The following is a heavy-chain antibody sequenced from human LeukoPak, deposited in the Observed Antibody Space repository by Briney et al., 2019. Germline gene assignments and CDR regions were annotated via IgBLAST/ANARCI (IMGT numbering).Heavy chain of an antibody. CDR2: ISSSSSYI. CDR1: GFTVSSNY. D-gene: IGHD3-3*01. V-gene: IGHV3-21*01. Sequence: PGGSLRLSCAASGFTVSSNYMSWVRQAPGKGLEWVSSISSSSSYIYYADSVKGRFTISRDNAKNSLYLQMNSLRAEDTAVYYCARVPSPPTYYDFWSGSYYYYYMDVWGKGTTVTVSS. J-gene: IGHJ6*03. CDR3: ARVPSPPTYYDFWSGSYYYYYMDV.